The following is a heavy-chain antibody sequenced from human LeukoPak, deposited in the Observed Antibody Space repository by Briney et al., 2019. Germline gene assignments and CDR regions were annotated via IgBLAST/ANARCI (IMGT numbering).Heavy chain of an antibody. CDR2: ISSNGSPI. D-gene: IGHD5-18*01. CDR1: GFTFSSYE. J-gene: IGHJ3*02. CDR3: ARRERLGYGYGRGTLDI. V-gene: IGHV3-48*03. Sequence: QPGGSLRLSCAASGFTFSSYEMNWVRQAPGKGLEWVSYISSNGSPIFYADSVKGRFTISRDNSRNTLYLQMNSLRVEDTAVYYCARRERLGYGYGRGTLDIWGQGTMVTVSS.